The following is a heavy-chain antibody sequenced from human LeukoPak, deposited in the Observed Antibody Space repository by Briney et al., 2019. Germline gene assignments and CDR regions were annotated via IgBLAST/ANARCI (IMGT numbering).Heavy chain of an antibody. D-gene: IGHD2-21*01. CDR1: GFTFNTYW. J-gene: IGHJ3*01. CDR3: ASDPFNIAAHDAFNF. CDR2: INHDGSGK. V-gene: IGHV3-7*01. Sequence: PGGSLRLSCVASGFTFNTYWMSWVPQAPGKGLEWVAHINHDGSGKYYVDSVKGRLTISRDNAKNSLYLQMNSLRVEDTAVYYCASDPFNIAAHDAFNFWGQGTAVTVSS.